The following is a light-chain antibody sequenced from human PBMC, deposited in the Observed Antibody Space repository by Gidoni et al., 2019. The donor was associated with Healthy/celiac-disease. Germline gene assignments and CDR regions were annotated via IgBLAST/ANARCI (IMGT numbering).Light chain of an antibody. CDR2: GAS. J-gene: IGKJ1*01. V-gene: IGKV3-15*01. CDR1: QSISSN. CDR3: QQYYSWLWT. Sequence: DIQMTQSPASLSASLGERVTISCRASQSISSNLTWYQQKPGQAPKLLIYGASTMDTGIPARFSGSGSGTEFTLTISSLQSEDFAVYYCQQYYSWLWTFGQGTKVEIK.